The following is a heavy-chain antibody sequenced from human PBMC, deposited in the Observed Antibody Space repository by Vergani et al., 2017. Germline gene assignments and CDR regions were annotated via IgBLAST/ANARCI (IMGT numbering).Heavy chain of an antibody. J-gene: IGHJ5*02. Sequence: QVQLVESGGGVVQPGRSLRLSCAASGFTFSTYGMHWVRQAPGKGLEWVAVIWYDGSKKYYGDSVKGRFTISRDNSKNTLYLQMNSLSAEDTAVYYCARYGDFWSAYFSSTNWFDPWGQGTRVTVSS. D-gene: IGHD3-3*01. V-gene: IGHV3-33*01. CDR1: GFTFSTYG. CDR2: IWYDGSKK. CDR3: ARYGDFWSAYFSSTNWFDP.